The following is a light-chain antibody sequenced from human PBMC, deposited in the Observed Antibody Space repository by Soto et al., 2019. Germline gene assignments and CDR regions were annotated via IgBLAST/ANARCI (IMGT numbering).Light chain of an antibody. CDR2: AAS. CDR3: LQDFNYPWT. CDR1: QDIRND. V-gene: IGKV1-6*01. J-gene: IGKJ1*01. Sequence: AIQMTQSPSSLSASVGDRVTITCRASQDIRNDLGWYQQKPGKTPKLLIFAASSLQSGVPSRFSGSGSGTDFTLTISSLQPEDFATYYCLQDFNYPWTFGYGTKVEIE.